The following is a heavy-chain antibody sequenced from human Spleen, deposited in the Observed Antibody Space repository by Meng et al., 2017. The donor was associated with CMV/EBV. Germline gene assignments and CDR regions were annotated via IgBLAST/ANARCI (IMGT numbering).Heavy chain of an antibody. CDR1: GFTFSSYS. CDR3: ARETPKTYYGMDV. J-gene: IGHJ6*02. CDR2: ISSSSSTI. V-gene: IGHV3-48*04. D-gene: IGHD4-23*01. Sequence: GGSLRLSCAASGFTFSSYSMNWVRQAPGKGLERVSYISSSSSTIYYADSVKGRFTSSRDNAKNSLYLQMNSLRAEDTAVFYCARETPKTYYGMDVWGQGTTVTVSS.